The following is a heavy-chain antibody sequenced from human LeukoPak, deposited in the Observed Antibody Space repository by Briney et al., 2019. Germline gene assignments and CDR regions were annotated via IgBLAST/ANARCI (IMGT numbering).Heavy chain of an antibody. D-gene: IGHD3-3*01. CDR1: GGSISSSSHY. Sequence: SDTLSLTCTVSGGSISSSSHYWGWIRQPPGKGLEWIGSIYYSGNTYSHPSLNSRFIISVATSTNQFFLQLSSATAADTAVYCAARTLVSDSWRTLDYWGQGTLVTVSS. CDR2: IYYSGNT. CDR3: ARTLVSDSWRTLDY. J-gene: IGHJ4*02. V-gene: IGHV4-39*07.